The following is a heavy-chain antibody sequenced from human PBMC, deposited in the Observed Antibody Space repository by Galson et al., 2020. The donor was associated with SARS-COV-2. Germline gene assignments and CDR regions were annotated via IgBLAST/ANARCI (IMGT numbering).Heavy chain of an antibody. V-gene: IGHV3-23*01. J-gene: IGHJ4*02. D-gene: IGHD2-2*01. Sequence: GESLKISCAASGFTFSSYAMAWVRQAPGQGLEWVSGVSDSGISKFYADFVKGRFTISRDNSKNTLYLQMNTLRAEDTAAYYCAKVSIYCHRTSCSFDYWGRGALVTVSS. CDR3: AKVSIYCHRTSCSFDY. CDR1: GFTFSSYA. CDR2: VSDSGISK.